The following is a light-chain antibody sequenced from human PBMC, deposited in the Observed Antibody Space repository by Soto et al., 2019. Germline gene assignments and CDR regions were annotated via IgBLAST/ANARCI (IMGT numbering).Light chain of an antibody. CDR1: QSVSSY. Sequence: EILFTQSPAILSMSPGEKNTLSCRASQSVSSYFAWYQQKPGQAPRLLIYDASNRATGVPARFSGSGSGTDFTLTISSLEPEDFAVYYCQQRRYWPVTFGQGTKV. CDR2: DAS. V-gene: IGKV3-11*01. CDR3: QQRRYWPVT. J-gene: IGKJ1*01.